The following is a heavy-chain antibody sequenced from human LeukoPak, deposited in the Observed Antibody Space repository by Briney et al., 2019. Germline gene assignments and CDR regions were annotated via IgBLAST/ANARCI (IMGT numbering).Heavy chain of an antibody. CDR2: IYTSGST. J-gene: IGHJ4*02. CDR3: AIEDCGGDCPRAA. CDR1: GGSISSGSYY. V-gene: IGHV4-61*02. D-gene: IGHD2-21*02. Sequence: PSETLSLTCTVSGGSISSGSYYWSWIRQPAGKGLEWIGRIYTSGSTNYNPSLKSRVTISVDTSKNQFSLKLSSVTAADTAVYYCAIEDCGGDCPRAAWGQGTLVTVSS.